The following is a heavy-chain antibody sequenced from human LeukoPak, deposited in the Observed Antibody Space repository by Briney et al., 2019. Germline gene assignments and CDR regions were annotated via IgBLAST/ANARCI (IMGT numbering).Heavy chain of an antibody. J-gene: IGHJ5*02. Sequence: ASVKVSCKASGGTFSSYAISWVRQAPGQGLGWMGGIIPIFGTANYAQKFQGRVTITADESTSTAYMELSSLRSEDTAVYYCARDSDYYDSRGTGFWFDPWGQGTLVTVSS. CDR1: GGTFSSYA. CDR3: ARDSDYYDSRGTGFWFDP. D-gene: IGHD3-22*01. CDR2: IIPIFGTA. V-gene: IGHV1-69*13.